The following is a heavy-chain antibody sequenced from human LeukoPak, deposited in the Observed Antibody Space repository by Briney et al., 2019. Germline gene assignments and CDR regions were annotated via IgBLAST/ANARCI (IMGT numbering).Heavy chain of an antibody. CDR2: IRQSGSEK. CDR3: ARAGYYGDDAFDL. CDR1: VFIIYVYW. J-gene: IGHJ3*01. V-gene: IGHV3-7*01. Sequence: GGSLRLSCVASVFIIYVYWMSWVRQAPGKGLEWVANIRQSGSEKYYVDSVKGRLTISRDNAKNSLYLQMNNLTAADTAIYYCARAGYYGDDAFDLWGQGTRVTVSS. D-gene: IGHD2/OR15-2a*01.